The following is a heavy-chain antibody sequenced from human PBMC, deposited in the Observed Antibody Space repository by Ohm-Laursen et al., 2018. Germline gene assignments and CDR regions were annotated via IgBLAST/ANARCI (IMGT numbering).Heavy chain of an antibody. CDR2: IYASGTT. D-gene: IGHD6-19*01. J-gene: IGHJ5*02. CDR1: GAPISSYY. V-gene: IGHV4-4*07. Sequence: GTLSLTCTVSGAPISSYYWSWIRQPAGKGLEWIGRIYASGTTYYNPSLTSRVTMSLDTSKNQFSLKLSSVTAADTAVYYCARYNIGSWFDPWGQGTLVTVSS. CDR3: ARYNIGSWFDP.